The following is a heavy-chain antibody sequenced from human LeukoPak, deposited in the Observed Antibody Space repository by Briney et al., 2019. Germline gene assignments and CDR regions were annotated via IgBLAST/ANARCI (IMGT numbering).Heavy chain of an antibody. V-gene: IGHV1-2*02. D-gene: IGHD6-6*01. CDR1: GYTFTGYY. Sequence: GASVKVSCKASGYTFTGYYMHWVRQAPGQGLEWMGWINPNSGGTNYAQKFQGRVTMTRDTSISTAYMELSRLRSDDTAVYYCARAPLWAARHGGVRFDPWGQGTLVTVSS. J-gene: IGHJ5*02. CDR3: ARAPLWAARHGGVRFDP. CDR2: INPNSGGT.